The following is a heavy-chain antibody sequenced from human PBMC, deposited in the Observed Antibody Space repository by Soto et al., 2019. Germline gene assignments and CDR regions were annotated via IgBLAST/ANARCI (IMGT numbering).Heavy chain of an antibody. CDR2: IHPTDGRT. D-gene: IGHD4-17*01. J-gene: IGHJ6*02. V-gene: IGHV1-46*01. Sequence: GASVKVSCKASGYTFTSSYMHWVRQAPGQGLEWMGLIHPTDGRTWYAEKFQGRITMTRDTSISTAYMELSRLRSDDTAVYYCARGKAVNDYYYYYGMDVWGQGTTVTVSS. CDR3: ARGKAVNDYYYYYGMDV. CDR1: GYTFTSSY.